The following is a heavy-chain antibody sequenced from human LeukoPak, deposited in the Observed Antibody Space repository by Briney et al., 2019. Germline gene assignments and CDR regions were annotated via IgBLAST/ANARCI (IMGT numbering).Heavy chain of an antibody. CDR2: IYYSGGT. Sequence: PSETLSLTCTISVGSINNFFWIWIRQPPGKGLEWIGYIYYSGGTNYNPSLKSRVAVSVDTSKNQFSLKLNSVTAADTGIYYCARVSNDYGGDGAFDIWGQGTMVTVSS. CDR3: ARVSNDYGGDGAFDI. V-gene: IGHV4-59*01. CDR1: VGSINNFF. J-gene: IGHJ3*02. D-gene: IGHD4/OR15-4a*01.